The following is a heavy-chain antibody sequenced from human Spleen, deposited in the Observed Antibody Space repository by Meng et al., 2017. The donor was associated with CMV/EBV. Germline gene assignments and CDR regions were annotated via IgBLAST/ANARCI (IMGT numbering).Heavy chain of an antibody. CDR1: GFSVTNAW. J-gene: IGHJ6*02. CDR2: LKSKTDGGP. V-gene: IGHV3-15*01. CDR3: TREEISYYYGIRV. D-gene: IGHD3-3*01. Sequence: GGSLRLSCAASGFSVTNAWMTWVRQAPGKGLEWVGRLKSKTDGGPDYAAPVEGRFIVSRDDSENTLYLQQNSLKTEDTATYYCTREEISYYYGIRVWGQGTTVTVSS.